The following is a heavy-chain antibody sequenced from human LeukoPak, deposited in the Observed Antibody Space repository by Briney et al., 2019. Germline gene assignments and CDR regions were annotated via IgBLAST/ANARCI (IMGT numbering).Heavy chain of an antibody. D-gene: IGHD2-2*01. CDR3: ARAVPAAVTNWFDP. Sequence: ASVKVSCKASGYTFTGYYMHWVRQAPGQGLEWMGWINPNSGGTNYAQKFQGRVTMTRDTSISTAYMELSRLRYDDTAVYYCARAVPAAVTNWFDPWGQGTLVTVSS. J-gene: IGHJ5*02. CDR2: INPNSGGT. CDR1: GYTFTGYY. V-gene: IGHV1-2*02.